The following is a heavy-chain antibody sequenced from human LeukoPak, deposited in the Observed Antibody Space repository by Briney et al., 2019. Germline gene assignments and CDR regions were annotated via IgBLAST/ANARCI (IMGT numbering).Heavy chain of an antibody. J-gene: IGHJ6*02. CDR2: IWYDGSNK. CDR1: GFTFSSYG. D-gene: IGHD3-16*01. Sequence: GGSLRLSCAASGFTFSSYGMHWVRQAPGKGLEWVAVIWYDGSNKYYADSVKGRFTISRDNSKNTLYLQMNSLRAEDTAVYYCARAPHDVFYYYYGMDVWGQGTTVTVSS. CDR3: ARAPHDVFYYYYGMDV. V-gene: IGHV3-33*01.